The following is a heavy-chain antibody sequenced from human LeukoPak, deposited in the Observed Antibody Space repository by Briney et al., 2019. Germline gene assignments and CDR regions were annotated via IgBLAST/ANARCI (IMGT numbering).Heavy chain of an antibody. J-gene: IGHJ4*02. Sequence: SETLSLTCTVSGGSISSGGYYWTWIRQPPGKGLEWLGYIYYSGNTNHNPSLKSRVTISVDTSKKQFSLKLSSVTAADTAVYYCAREGPTATSIDYWGQGTLVTVSS. CDR1: GGSISSGGYY. V-gene: IGHV4-61*08. CDR2: IYYSGNT. CDR3: AREGPTATSIDY. D-gene: IGHD2-21*02.